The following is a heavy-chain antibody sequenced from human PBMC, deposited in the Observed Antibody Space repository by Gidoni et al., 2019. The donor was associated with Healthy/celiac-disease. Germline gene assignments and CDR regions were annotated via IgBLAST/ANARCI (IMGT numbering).Heavy chain of an antibody. CDR2: IYWNDDK. D-gene: IGHD3-22*01. Sequence: QITLKESGPTLVKPTQTLTLTCTFSGFSLSTSGVGVGWIRQPPGKALEWLALIYWNDDKRYSPSLKSRLTITKDTSKNQVVLTMTNMDPVDTATYYCAHSHPYYYDSSGYFDYWGQGTLVTVSS. J-gene: IGHJ4*02. CDR3: AHSHPYYYDSSGYFDY. CDR1: GFSLSTSGVG. V-gene: IGHV2-5*01.